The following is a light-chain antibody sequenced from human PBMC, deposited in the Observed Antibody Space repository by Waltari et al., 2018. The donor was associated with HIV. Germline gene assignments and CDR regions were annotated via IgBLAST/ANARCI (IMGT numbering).Light chain of an antibody. V-gene: IGKV1-39*01. J-gene: IGKJ2*01. CDR3: QQTYGAPYT. CDR2: AAS. Sequence: DIQMTQSPSSLSASVGDRVSITCRASQSIRIYLNWYQQKPGKAPSLLIYAASTLHGGVPSNFSGSGSGTDFTLSISNLQPEDFATYYCQQTYGAPYTFGQGTKLDIK. CDR1: QSIRIY.